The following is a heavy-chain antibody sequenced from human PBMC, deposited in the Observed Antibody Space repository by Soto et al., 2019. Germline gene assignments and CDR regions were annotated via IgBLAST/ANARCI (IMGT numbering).Heavy chain of an antibody. Sequence: QVQLQESGPGLVKPSETLSLTCAVSGGSISTSAWWSWVRQSPGKGLEWIGEIYHSGGTNYNPSLKRRVTISVDKSKNQFSLKLSSVTAADTAVYYCAGRTVAVYRSDFWGQGTLVTVSA. CDR3: AGRTVAVYRSDF. CDR2: IYHSGGT. D-gene: IGHD6-19*01. CDR1: GGSISTSAW. J-gene: IGHJ4*02. V-gene: IGHV4-4*02.